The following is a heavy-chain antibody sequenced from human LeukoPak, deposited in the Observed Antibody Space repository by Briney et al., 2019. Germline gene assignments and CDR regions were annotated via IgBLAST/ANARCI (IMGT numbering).Heavy chain of an antibody. D-gene: IGHD3-3*01. CDR2: INPSGGST. V-gene: IGHV1-46*01. CDR3: ARDGWENDFWSRGAFDI. Sequence: GASVKVSCKASGYTFTSYYMHCVRQAPGQGLEWMGIINPSGGSTSYAQKFQGRVTMTRDTSTSTVYMELSSLRSEDTAVYYCARDGWENDFWSRGAFDIWGQGTMVTVSS. CDR1: GYTFTSYY. J-gene: IGHJ3*02.